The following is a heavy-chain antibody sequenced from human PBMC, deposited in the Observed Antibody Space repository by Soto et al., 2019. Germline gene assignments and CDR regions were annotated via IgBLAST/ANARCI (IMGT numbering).Heavy chain of an antibody. CDR3: ARRITIFXVVTSNWFDP. CDR1: GGSIISYY. Sequence: SETLSLTCTVSGGSIISYYWSWIRQPPGKGLEWIGYIYYSGSTNYNPSLKSRVTISVDTSKNQFSLKLSSVTAADTAVYYCARRITIFXVVTSNWFDPWGQGTLVTVSS. J-gene: IGHJ5*02. V-gene: IGHV4-59*01. D-gene: IGHD3-3*01. CDR2: IYYSGST.